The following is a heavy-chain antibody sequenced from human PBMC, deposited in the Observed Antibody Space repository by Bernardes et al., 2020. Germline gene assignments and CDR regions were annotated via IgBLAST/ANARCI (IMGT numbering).Heavy chain of an antibody. CDR1: GFTFSSYS. V-gene: IGHV3-48*01. J-gene: IGHJ5*02. CDR3: ARGGDINWFDP. D-gene: IGHD2-21*02. Sequence: GGSLRLSCAASGFTFSSYSMNWVRQAPGKGLEWVSYISSSSSTIYYADSVKGRFTISRDNAKNSLYLQMNSLRAEATAVYYCARGGDINWFDPWGQGTLVTVSS. CDR2: ISSSSSTI.